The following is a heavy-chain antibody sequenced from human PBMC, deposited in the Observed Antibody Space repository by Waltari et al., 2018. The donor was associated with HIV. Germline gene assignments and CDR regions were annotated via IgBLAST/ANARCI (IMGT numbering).Heavy chain of an antibody. D-gene: IGHD6-13*01. CDR3: ARQPAPDSTWFQIYFDY. Sequence: QVQLQESGPGLVKPSDTLSLTCAVSDFSITSGHYWGWIRQSPGKGLAWIGRVFHSGSTFYKPSCKSRVSISVDTSKNQCSLKLTSVTAADTAVYYCARQPAPDSTWFQIYFDYWGQGTVVTVSS. CDR1: DFSITSGHY. J-gene: IGHJ4*02. CDR2: VFHSGST. V-gene: IGHV4-38-2*01.